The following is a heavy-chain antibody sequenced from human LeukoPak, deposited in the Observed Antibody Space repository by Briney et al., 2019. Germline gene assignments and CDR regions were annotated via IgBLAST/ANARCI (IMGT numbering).Heavy chain of an antibody. D-gene: IGHD6-13*01. CDR1: GGTFSSYA. J-gene: IGHJ4*02. CDR2: IIPILGIA. Sequence: GASVKVSCKASGGTFSSYAISWVRQGPGQGLEWMGRIIPILGIANYAQKFQGRVTITADKSTSTAYMELSSLRSEDTAVYYCARGVAAAGTLMTYFDYWGQGTLVTVSS. CDR3: ARGVAAAGTLMTYFDY. V-gene: IGHV1-69*04.